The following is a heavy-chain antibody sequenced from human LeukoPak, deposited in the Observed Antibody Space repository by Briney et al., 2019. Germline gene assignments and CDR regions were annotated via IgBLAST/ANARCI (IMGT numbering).Heavy chain of an antibody. V-gene: IGHV1-3*01. CDR1: GYTFTSYA. CDR2: INAGNGNT. Sequence: ASVKVSCKASGYTFTSYAMHWVRQAPGQRLEWMGWINAGNGNTKYSQKFQGRVTITRDTSASTAYMELSSLRSEDTAVYYCARDGGSDYYYGMDVWGQGTLVTVSS. J-gene: IGHJ6*02. CDR3: ARDGGSDYYYGMDV. D-gene: IGHD2-15*01.